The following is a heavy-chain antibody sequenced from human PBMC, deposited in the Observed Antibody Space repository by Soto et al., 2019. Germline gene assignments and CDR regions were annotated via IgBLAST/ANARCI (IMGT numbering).Heavy chain of an antibody. CDR2: IYSGGST. Sequence: GGSLRLSCAASGFTVSSNYMSWVRQAPGKGLEWVSVIYSGGSTYYADSVKGRFTISRDNSKNTLYLQMNSLRAEDTAVYYCARGYYDFWSGYWKDYYYMDFWGKGTTVTVSS. CDR3: ARGYYDFWSGYWKDYYYMDF. J-gene: IGHJ6*03. D-gene: IGHD3-3*01. CDR1: GFTVSSNY. V-gene: IGHV3-66*01.